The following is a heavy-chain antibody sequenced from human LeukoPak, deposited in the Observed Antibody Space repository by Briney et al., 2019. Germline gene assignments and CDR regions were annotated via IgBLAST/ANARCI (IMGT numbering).Heavy chain of an antibody. Sequence: ASVKVSCMASGYTFTSYYMHWVRQAPGQGLEWMGIINPSGGSTSYAQKFQGRVTMTRDTSTSTVYMELSSLRSEDTAVYYCAREGVPTSYYYGMDVWGQGTTVTVSS. CDR2: INPSGGST. D-gene: IGHD3-10*01. V-gene: IGHV1-46*01. CDR3: AREGVPTSYYYGMDV. CDR1: GYTFTSYY. J-gene: IGHJ6*02.